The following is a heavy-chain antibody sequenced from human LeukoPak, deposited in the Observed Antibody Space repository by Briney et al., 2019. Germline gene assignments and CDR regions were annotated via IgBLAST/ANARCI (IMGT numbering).Heavy chain of an antibody. D-gene: IGHD1-26*01. J-gene: IGHJ4*02. Sequence: GGSLRLSCAASGFSFSGYWMIWVRQAPGKGLEWVASINQDGSEKDYVDSVKGRFTISRDNAKNSLFLQMNSLRVEDTAIYYCARGGSYPGCWGQGTLVTVSS. V-gene: IGHV3-7*03. CDR1: GFSFSGYW. CDR3: ARGGSYPGC. CDR2: INQDGSEK.